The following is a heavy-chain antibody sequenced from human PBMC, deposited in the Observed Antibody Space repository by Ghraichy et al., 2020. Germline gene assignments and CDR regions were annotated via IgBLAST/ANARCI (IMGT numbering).Heavy chain of an antibody. CDR2: IFSNDEK. CDR3: ARIYDSGWFDY. J-gene: IGHJ4*02. Sequence: SGPTLVQPTETLTLTCTVSGFSLSNARMGVSWIRQPPGKALEWLAHIFSNDEKSYSTSLKSRLTISKDTSKSQVVLTMTNMDPVDTATYYCARIYDSGWFDYWGQGTLVTVSS. CDR1: GFSLSNARMG. D-gene: IGHD6-19*01. V-gene: IGHV2-26*01.